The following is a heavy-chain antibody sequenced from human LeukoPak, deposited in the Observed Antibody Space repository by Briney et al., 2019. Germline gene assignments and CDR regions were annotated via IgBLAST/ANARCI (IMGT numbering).Heavy chain of an antibody. CDR3: ARDLGTGSPGHE. CDR1: SGSISIHF. CDR2: MHFSGTT. J-gene: IGHJ4*02. Sequence: SETLSLTCTVSSGSISIHFWSWIRHPAGEGREWIWRMHFSGTTNYDPSLQSRLTMSIDTSKYYFSLTLRSVPAADTAIYYCARDLGTGSPGHEWGQGTWVTDSS. V-gene: IGHV4-4*07. D-gene: IGHD7-27*01.